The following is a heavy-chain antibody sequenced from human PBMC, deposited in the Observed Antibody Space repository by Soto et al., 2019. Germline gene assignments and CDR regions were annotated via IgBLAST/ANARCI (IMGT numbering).Heavy chain of an antibody. J-gene: IGHJ4*02. CDR3: AKMHYYNSGIRRDYFDY. CDR1: GFTFINYA. V-gene: IGHV3-23*01. Sequence: GGSLRLSCAASGFTFINYAMNWVRQAPGRGLEWVSTISGGSDNTYYADSVRGRFTISRDSSKNTLYLQMNSLRAEDTAVYYCAKMHYYNSGIRRDYFDYWGQGTLVPVSS. CDR2: ISGGSDNT. D-gene: IGHD3-10*01.